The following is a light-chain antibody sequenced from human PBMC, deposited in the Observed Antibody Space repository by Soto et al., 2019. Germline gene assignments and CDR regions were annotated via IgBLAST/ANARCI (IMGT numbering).Light chain of an antibody. CDR1: QSVSSK. CDR2: GAS. Sequence: EIVMTQSPSTLSVSPGERATLSCRASQSVSSKLAWYQQKPGQAPRLLIYGASTRATGIPARFSGSGSGTDFTLTISSLQSEDFAVYYCQQYNNWPPITFGQGTRLEIK. J-gene: IGKJ5*01. V-gene: IGKV3-15*01. CDR3: QQYNNWPPIT.